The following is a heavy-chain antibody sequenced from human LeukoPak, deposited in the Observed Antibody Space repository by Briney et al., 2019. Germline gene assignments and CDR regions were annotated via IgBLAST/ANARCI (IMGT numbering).Heavy chain of an antibody. CDR2: IYYSGNT. CDR3: ARHEGSYYYDSSDNYYPDY. Sequence: PSETLSLTCSVPGCSISRSGYYWGWIRQPPGKGMDWLGTIYYSGNTYYNASLKSRVTISVDPSPNQAYLKLSSVTAADTAVYYCARHEGSYYYDSSDNYYPDYWGQGTLVTVSS. D-gene: IGHD3-22*01. CDR1: GCSISRSGYY. V-gene: IGHV4-39*01. J-gene: IGHJ4*02.